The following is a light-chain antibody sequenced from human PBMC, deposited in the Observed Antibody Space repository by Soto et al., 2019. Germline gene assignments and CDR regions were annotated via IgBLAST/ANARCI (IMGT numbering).Light chain of an antibody. CDR3: QQYRGT. Sequence: DIQMTQSPSTLSASVGDRVTITCRASQSISSWLAWYRQKPGKAPKLLIYKASSLESGVPSRFSGSGSGTEFTLTISSLQPDDFATYYCQQYRGTFGQGTKVDIK. CDR2: KAS. CDR1: QSISSW. V-gene: IGKV1-5*03. J-gene: IGKJ1*01.